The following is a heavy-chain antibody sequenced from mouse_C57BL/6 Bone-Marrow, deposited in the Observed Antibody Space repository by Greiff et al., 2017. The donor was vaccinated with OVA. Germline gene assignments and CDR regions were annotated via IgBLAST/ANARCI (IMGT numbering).Heavy chain of an antibody. CDR3: ARLRRGDY. CDR1: GYTFTDYY. D-gene: IGHD2-12*01. CDR2: IFPGSGST. Sequence: VKLQQSGPELVKPGASVKISCKASGYTFTDYYINWVKQRPGQGLEWIGWIFPGSGSTYYNEKFKGKATLTVDKSSSPAYMWLSSLPSEDSAIYFCARLRRGDYWGQGTTLTVSS. J-gene: IGHJ2*01. V-gene: IGHV1-75*01.